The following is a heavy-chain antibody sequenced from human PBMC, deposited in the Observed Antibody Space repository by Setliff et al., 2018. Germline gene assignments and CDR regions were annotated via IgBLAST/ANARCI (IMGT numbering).Heavy chain of an antibody. D-gene: IGHD2-15*01. CDR1: GGTFSSYA. CDR2: IIPIFGTA. V-gene: IGHV1-69*06. CDR3: ARDVGAYCSGRICHPGY. Sequence: GASVKVSCKASGGTFSSYAISWVRQAPGQGLEWMGGIIPIFGTANYAQSFQGRVTMTADTSTNTAYMELKSLRSDDTAVYYCARDVGAYCSGRICHPGYWGQGTLVTVSS. J-gene: IGHJ4*02.